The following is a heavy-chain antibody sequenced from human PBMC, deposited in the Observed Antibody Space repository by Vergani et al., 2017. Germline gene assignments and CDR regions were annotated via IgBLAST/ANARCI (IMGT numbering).Heavy chain of an antibody. V-gene: IGHV3-33*06. D-gene: IGHD1-26*01. CDR1: GFTFSSYG. CDR3: AKDRLVGATQNDY. Sequence: QVQLVESGGGVVQPGRSLRLSCAASGFTFSSYGMHWVRQAPGKGLEWVAVIWYDGSNKYYADSVKGRFTISRDNSKNTLYLQMNSLRAEDTAVYYCAKDRLVGATQNDYWGQGTLVTVSS. J-gene: IGHJ4*02. CDR2: IWYDGSNK.